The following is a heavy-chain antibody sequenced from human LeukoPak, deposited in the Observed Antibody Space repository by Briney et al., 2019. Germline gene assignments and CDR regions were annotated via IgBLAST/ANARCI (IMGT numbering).Heavy chain of an antibody. Sequence: PGGSLRLSCAASGFTFSSYSMNWVRQALGKGLEWVSSISNSSSYIYYADSVKGRFTISRDKAKNSLYLQMNSLRAEDTAVYYCARDARHIDSSGYPDYWGQGTLVTVSS. J-gene: IGHJ4*02. CDR2: ISNSSSYI. D-gene: IGHD3-22*01. V-gene: IGHV3-21*01. CDR1: GFTFSSYS. CDR3: ARDARHIDSSGYPDY.